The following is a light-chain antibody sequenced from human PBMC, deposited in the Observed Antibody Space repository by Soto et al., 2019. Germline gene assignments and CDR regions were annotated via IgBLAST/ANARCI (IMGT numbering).Light chain of an antibody. V-gene: IGLV2-14*01. CDR2: DVN. CDR1: SSDIGGYDF. CDR3: TSYASSSTHVV. Sequence: QLVPTQPASVSGSPGQSITLSCTGTSSDIGGYDFVSWYQRYPGKAPKLIIYDVNNRPSGVSNRFSGSKSGNTASLTISGLQAEDEADYYCTSYASSSTHVVFGGGTKLTVL. J-gene: IGLJ2*01.